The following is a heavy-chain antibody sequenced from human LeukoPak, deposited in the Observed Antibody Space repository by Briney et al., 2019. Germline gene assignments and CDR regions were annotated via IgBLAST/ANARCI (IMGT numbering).Heavy chain of an antibody. CDR2: IYYSGST. J-gene: IGHJ4*02. Sequence: PSETLSLTCAVYGGSFSGYYWSWIRQHPGKGLEWIGYIYYSGSTYYNPSLKSRVTISVDTSKNQFSLKLSSVTAADTAVYYCARTPGAGYGGSCCDFDYWGQGTLVTVSS. CDR3: ARTPGAGYGGSCCDFDY. D-gene: IGHD2-15*01. CDR1: GGSFSGYY. V-gene: IGHV4-31*11.